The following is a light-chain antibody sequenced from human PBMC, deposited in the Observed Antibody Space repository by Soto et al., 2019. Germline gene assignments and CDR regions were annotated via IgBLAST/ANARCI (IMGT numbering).Light chain of an antibody. Sequence: DIQMTQSPSSLSASVGDRVTITCRASQSISSYLNWFQQKPGKAPQLLIYAASSLQSGVPSRGSGSGSGTDFTLTISSLETEDFATYYWEQSYSTPYTFGQGTKLVIK. CDR1: QSISSY. J-gene: IGKJ2*01. CDR3: EQSYSTPYT. CDR2: AAS. V-gene: IGKV1-39*01.